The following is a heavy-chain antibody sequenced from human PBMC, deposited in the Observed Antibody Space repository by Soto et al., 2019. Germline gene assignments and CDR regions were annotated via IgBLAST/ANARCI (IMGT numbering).Heavy chain of an antibody. CDR3: ASLSSGRAFDY. CDR1: GGSFSGYY. CDR2: INHSGST. V-gene: IGHV4-34*01. J-gene: IGHJ4*02. Sequence: SETLSLTCAVYGGSFSGYYWGWIRQPPGKGLEWIGEINHSGSTNYNPSLKSRVTISVDTSKNQFSLKLSSVTAADTAVYYCASLSSGRAFDYWGQGTLVTVSS. D-gene: IGHD3-22*01.